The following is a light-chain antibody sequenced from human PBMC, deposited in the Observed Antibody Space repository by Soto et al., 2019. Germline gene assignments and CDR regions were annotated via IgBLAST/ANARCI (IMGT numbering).Light chain of an antibody. CDR2: NSD. J-gene: IGLJ2*01. Sequence: QSALTQPPSASGTPGQRVTISCSGATSNFGTKSVNWYQHLPGAAPRLLIYNSDQRPSGVPDRFSGSKSGTSAPLAISGLQSADEGDYFCASWDDILHGPLFGGGTKLTVL. CDR1: TSNFGTKS. V-gene: IGLV1-44*01. CDR3: ASWDDILHGPL.